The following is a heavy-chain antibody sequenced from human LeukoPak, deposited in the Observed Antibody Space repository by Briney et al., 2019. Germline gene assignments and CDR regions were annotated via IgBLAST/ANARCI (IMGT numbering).Heavy chain of an antibody. CDR1: GFTFSSYW. D-gene: IGHD6-13*01. Sequence: GGSLRLSCAASGFTFSSYWMSWVRQAPGKGLEWVANIKQDGSEKYYVDSVKGRFTISRDNAKNSLYLQMNSLRAEDTAVYYCAVSPLLLEYSSSWYVLRDRSRQPGALDYWGQGTLVTVSS. J-gene: IGHJ4*02. CDR2: IKQDGSEK. CDR3: AVSPLLLEYSSSWYVLRDRSRQPGALDY. V-gene: IGHV3-7*01.